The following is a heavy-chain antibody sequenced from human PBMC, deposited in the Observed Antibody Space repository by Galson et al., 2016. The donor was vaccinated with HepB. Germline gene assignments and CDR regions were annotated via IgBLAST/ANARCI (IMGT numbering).Heavy chain of an antibody. CDR2: IYNTGST. V-gene: IGHV3-53*01. CDR1: GFSVSEFY. CDR3: AREFRYESRGFAYKRPFDH. Sequence: SLRLSCAASGFSVSEFYLIWVRQAPGGGLEWISTIYNTGSTHYADSVRGRFTFSRDNSKNTLYLQINSLRADDTAVYYCAREFRYESRGFAYKRPFDHWGQGTLVTVSS. J-gene: IGHJ4*02. D-gene: IGHD3-22*01.